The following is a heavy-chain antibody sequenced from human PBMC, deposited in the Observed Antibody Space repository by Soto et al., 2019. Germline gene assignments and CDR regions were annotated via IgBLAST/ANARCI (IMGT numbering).Heavy chain of an antibody. Sequence: ASVKVSCKASGYTFTSYGISWVRQAPGQGLEWMGWISAYNGNTNYAQKLQGRVTTTTDTSTSTAYMELRSLRSDDTAVYYCAVDNYYYDSSGSIHWGQGTLVTVSS. J-gene: IGHJ4*02. D-gene: IGHD3-22*01. CDR1: GYTFTSYG. V-gene: IGHV1-18*01. CDR2: ISAYNGNT. CDR3: AVDNYYYDSSGSIH.